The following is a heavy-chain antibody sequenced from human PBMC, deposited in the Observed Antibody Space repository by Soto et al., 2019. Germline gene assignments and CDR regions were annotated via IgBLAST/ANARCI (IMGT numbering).Heavy chain of an antibody. CDR2: ISSSSSYT. J-gene: IGHJ4*02. CDR1: GFTFSSYS. Sequence: GGSLRLSCATSGFTFSSYSMNWVRQAPGKGLEWVSSISSSSSYTYYADSVKGRFTISRDNAKNSLYLQMNSLRAEDTAVYYCSRPPNYYDSRAYYGYWGQGTLVTVSS. D-gene: IGHD3-22*01. V-gene: IGHV3-21*01. CDR3: SRPPNYYDSRAYYGY.